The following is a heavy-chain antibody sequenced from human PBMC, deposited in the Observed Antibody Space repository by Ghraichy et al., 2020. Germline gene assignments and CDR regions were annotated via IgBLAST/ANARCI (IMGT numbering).Heavy chain of an antibody. CDR1: GGSISSSSYY. J-gene: IGHJ6*02. V-gene: IGHV4-39*01. CDR3: ASPYSGSYYYYYGMDV. CDR2: IYYSGST. D-gene: IGHD1-26*01. Sequence: SEPLSLTCTVSGGSISSSSYYWGWIRQPPGKGLEWIGSIYYSGSTYYNPSLKSRVTISVDTSKNQFSLKLSSVTAADTAVYYCASPYSGSYYYYYGMDVWGQGTTVTVSS.